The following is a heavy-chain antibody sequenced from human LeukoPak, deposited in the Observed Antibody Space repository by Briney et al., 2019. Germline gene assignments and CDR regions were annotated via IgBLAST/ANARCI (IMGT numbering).Heavy chain of an antibody. CDR2: ISYDGSNK. Sequence: PGGSLRLSCAASGFTFSSYGMHWVRQAPGKGLEWVAVISYDGSNKYYADSVKGRFTISRDNSKNTLYLQMNSLRAEDTAVYYCAKDLSVGATWDYYYYYGMDVWGQGTTVTVSS. J-gene: IGHJ6*02. CDR1: GFTFSSYG. D-gene: IGHD1-26*01. CDR3: AKDLSVGATWDYYYYYGMDV. V-gene: IGHV3-30*18.